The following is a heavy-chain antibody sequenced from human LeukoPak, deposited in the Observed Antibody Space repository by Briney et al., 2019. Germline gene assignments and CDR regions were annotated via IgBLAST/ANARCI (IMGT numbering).Heavy chain of an antibody. CDR1: GGSVSSDSYY. V-gene: IGHV4-61*01. CDR3: ARDNWNYGSSMDV. Sequence: SETLSLTCTVSGGSVSSDSYYWSWIRQPPGKKLEWIGYIYNSGNTNYNPSLKSRVTMSVDTSKNQFSLKLSSVTAADTAVYYCARDNWNYGSSMDVWGQGTTVTVSS. J-gene: IGHJ6*02. CDR2: IYNSGNT. D-gene: IGHD1-7*01.